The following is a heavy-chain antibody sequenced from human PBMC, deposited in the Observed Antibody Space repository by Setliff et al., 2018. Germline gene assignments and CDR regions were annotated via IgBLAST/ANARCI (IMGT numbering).Heavy chain of an antibody. Sequence: PGGSLRLSCAASGFTFSSYWMHWVRQVPGKGLVWVARINGDGSVANYADAVKGRFTISRDNAKDTLSLQMNTLKAEDTAVYYCTRDIVVFTDIDYYYSGMDVWGQGTAVTVSS. V-gene: IGHV3-74*01. D-gene: IGHD2-21*01. J-gene: IGHJ6*02. CDR1: GFTFSSYW. CDR3: TRDIVVFTDIDYYYSGMDV. CDR2: INGDGSVA.